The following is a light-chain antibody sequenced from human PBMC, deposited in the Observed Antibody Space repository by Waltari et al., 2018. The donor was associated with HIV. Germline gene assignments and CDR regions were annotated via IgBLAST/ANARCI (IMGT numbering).Light chain of an antibody. Sequence: QSVLTQPPSVSGAPGQRVTIPCTGSSSNIGADYDVHWYQHLPGTAPNLLIYANTHRPSGVPDRFSGSKSGTSASLAITGLQAEDEAVYYCQSYDSSLSGYVVFGGGTKLTVL. J-gene: IGLJ2*01. CDR3: QSYDSSLSGYVV. CDR2: ANT. CDR1: SSNIGADYD. V-gene: IGLV1-40*01.